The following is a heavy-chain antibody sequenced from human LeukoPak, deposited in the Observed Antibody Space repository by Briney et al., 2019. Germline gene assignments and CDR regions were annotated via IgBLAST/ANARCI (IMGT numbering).Heavy chain of an antibody. CDR2: IYPRDGST. J-gene: IGHJ4*02. V-gene: IGHV1-46*01. Sequence: GASVKVSCKASGYTFTNNYLHWVRQAPGQGLEWMGMIYPRDGSTSYAQNFQGRVTMTRDTSTTTVHMELRGPRSEDTAVYYCARDQEGFDYWGQGTVVTVSS. CDR3: ARDQEGFDY. CDR1: GYTFTNNY.